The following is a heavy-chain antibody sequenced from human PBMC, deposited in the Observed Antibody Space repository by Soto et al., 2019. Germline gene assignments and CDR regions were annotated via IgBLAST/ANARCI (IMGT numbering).Heavy chain of an antibody. CDR3: AREYDYVWGSYRTYYFDY. J-gene: IGHJ4*02. CDR2: IYYSGST. D-gene: IGHD3-16*02. V-gene: IGHV4-59*01. CDR1: GGSISSYY. Sequence: DTLSLTCTVSGGSISSYYWSWIRQPPGKGLEWIGYIYYSGSTNYNPSLKSRVTISVDTSKNQFSLKLSSVTAADTAVYYCAREYDYVWGSYRTYYFDYWGQGTLVTVSS.